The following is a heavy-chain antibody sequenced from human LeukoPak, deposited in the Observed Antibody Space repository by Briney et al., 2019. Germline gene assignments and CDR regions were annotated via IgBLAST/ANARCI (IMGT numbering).Heavy chain of an antibody. J-gene: IGHJ4*02. Sequence: PGGSLRLSCAASGFTFDDYGMRWLRQAPGKGLEWVSGINWNGGSTGYADSVKGRFTISRDNAKNSLYLQMNSLRTEDTALYYCAKGSTWIQDYWGQGTLVTVSS. CDR1: GFTFDDYG. CDR2: INWNGGST. CDR3: AKGSTWIQDY. V-gene: IGHV3-20*04. D-gene: IGHD5-12*01.